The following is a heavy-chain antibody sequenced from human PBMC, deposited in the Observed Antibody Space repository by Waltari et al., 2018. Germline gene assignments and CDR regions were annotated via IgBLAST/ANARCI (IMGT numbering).Heavy chain of an antibody. V-gene: IGHV4-34*02. CDR1: GGSFSGYY. J-gene: IGHJ6*02. CDR3: VRLEDCTGPGGNCYSGDSFAMDV. CDR2: INHAGNT. D-gene: IGHD2-8*02. Sequence: QVQLQQWGAGLLQPSETLSLSCAVYGGSFSGYYWGWIRQPPGKGLEWIGAINHAGNTNYSPSLRSRITSLVDTSTSQFSLKVTSVTAADTAVYYCVRLEDCTGPGGNCYSGDSFAMDVWGQGTTVTVSS.